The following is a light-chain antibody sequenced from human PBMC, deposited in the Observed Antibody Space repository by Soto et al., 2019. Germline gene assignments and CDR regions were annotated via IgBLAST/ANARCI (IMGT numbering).Light chain of an antibody. CDR3: CSYAGSPYV. J-gene: IGLJ1*01. Sequence: QSVLTQPRSVSGSPGQSVTISCTGTSSDVGGYNYVSWYQQHPGKAPKLMISDVSKRPSGVPDRFSGSKSGNTASLTISGLQAEDEADYYCCSYAGSPYVFGTGTKLTVL. CDR2: DVS. V-gene: IGLV2-11*01. CDR1: SSDVGGYNY.